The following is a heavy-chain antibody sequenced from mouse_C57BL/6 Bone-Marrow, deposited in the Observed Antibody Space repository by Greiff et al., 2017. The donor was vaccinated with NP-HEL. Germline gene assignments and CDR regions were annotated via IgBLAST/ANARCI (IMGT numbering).Heavy chain of an antibody. CDR3: AREPFDV. CDR2: INPSSGYT. Sequence: LHESWAELARPVASVPMFFTASVYTFTSFTMHWVQHRPGQGLEWIGYINPSSGYTKYNQKFKDKATLTADKSSSTAYMQLSSLTSEDSAVYYCAREPFDVWGTGTTVTVSS. V-gene: IGHV1-4*01. J-gene: IGHJ1*03. CDR1: VYTFTSFT.